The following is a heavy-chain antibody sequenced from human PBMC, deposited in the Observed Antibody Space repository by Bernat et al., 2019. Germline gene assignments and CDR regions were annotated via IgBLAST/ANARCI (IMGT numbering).Heavy chain of an antibody. V-gene: IGHV1-24*01. CDR3: ASRLGLSYYDSSGYTSSGFDY. CDR1: GYTLTELS. Sequence: QVQLVQSGAEVKKPGASVKVSCKVSGYTLTELSMHWVRQAPGKGLEWMGGFDPEDGETVYAQKFQGRVTMTEDTSTDSEYMELSSRRSEDTAVYYCASRLGLSYYDSSGYTSSGFDYWGEGTLVTVSS. J-gene: IGHJ4*02. CDR2: FDPEDGET. D-gene: IGHD3-22*01.